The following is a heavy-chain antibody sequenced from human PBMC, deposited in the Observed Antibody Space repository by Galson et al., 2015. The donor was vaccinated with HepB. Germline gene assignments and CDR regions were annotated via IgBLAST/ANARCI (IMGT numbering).Heavy chain of an antibody. D-gene: IGHD3-22*01. J-gene: IGHJ4*02. Sequence: SLRLSCAASGFAFSSYAMSWVRQAPGQGLEWVSAFSGRGGSTYYADSVKGRSTISRDNSKNTLYLQMTSLRAEDTAVYYCAQVYYDSSGYRYFDYWGQGTLVTVSS. CDR2: FSGRGGST. CDR3: AQVYYDSSGYRYFDY. CDR1: GFAFSSYA. V-gene: IGHV3-23*01.